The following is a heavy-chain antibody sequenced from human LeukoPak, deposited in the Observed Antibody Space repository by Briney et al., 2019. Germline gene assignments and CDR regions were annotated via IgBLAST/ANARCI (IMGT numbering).Heavy chain of an antibody. V-gene: IGHV3-23*01. CDR1: EFTGFTFSGSA. D-gene: IGHD6-13*01. CDR2: ISGSGAAT. J-gene: IGHJ4*02. CDR3: AREFWDSSSWQGVDY. Sequence: PGGSLRLSCAASEFTGFTFSGSAMSWVRQAPGKGLEWVSAISGSGAATFYADSVKGRFTISRDNSKNTLYLQMNSLRAEDTAVYYCAREFWDSSSWQGVDYWGQGTLVTVSS.